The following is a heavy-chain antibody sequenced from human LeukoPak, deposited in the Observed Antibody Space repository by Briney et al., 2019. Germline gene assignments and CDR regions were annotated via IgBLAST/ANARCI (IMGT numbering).Heavy chain of an antibody. Sequence: GGSLRLSCAASGFTFSSYGMHWVRQAPGKGLEWVAFISYDGSNKYYADSVKGRFTISRDNSKNTLYLQMNSLRGEDTAVYYCAKLYTNGWYSVSWGQGTLLTVSS. CDR2: ISYDGSNK. CDR3: AKLYTNGWYSVS. J-gene: IGHJ5*02. D-gene: IGHD6-19*01. V-gene: IGHV3-30*19. CDR1: GFTFSSYG.